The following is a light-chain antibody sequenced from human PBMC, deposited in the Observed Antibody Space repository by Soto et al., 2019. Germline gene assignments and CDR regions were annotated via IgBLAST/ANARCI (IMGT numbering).Light chain of an antibody. J-gene: IGKJ4*01. CDR2: TAS. CDR1: QSVSRNY. V-gene: IGKV3D-20*02. CDR3: QQHSNWPLT. Sequence: EIVLTQSPGTLSLSPGEGATLSCRASQSVSRNYLAWYQQKPGQAPRLLIYTASRRATGIPDRFSGSGSGTDFILTISSLEPEDFAVYYCQQHSNWPLTFGGGIKVDIK.